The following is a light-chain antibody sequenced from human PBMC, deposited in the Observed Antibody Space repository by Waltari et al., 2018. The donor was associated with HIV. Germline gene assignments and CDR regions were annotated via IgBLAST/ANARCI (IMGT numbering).Light chain of an antibody. J-gene: IGLJ1*01. V-gene: IGLV1-47*01. CDR3: VGWDSSLSAYV. CDR2: KNF. CDR1: SSNIENDN. Sequence: QSFLTQPPSASGTPGQTATISCSGSSSNIENDNVYWYQQLPGMTPKLLIYKNFLRPSGVPDRFPASKSGTSASLTISGLRSADEADYYCVGWDSSLSAYVFGAGTKVAVL.